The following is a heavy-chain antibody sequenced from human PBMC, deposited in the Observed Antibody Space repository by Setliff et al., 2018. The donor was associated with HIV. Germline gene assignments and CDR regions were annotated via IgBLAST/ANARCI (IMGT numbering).Heavy chain of an antibody. Sequence: PSETLSLTCYVTDDPIGSYYWSWVRQPAGKGLEWIGRIYTSGSTNYNPSLKSRVTMSVDTSKNQFSLKLSSVTAADTAVYYCARDEWLLDWSFDLWGRGTLVTVS. CDR1: DDPIGSYY. V-gene: IGHV4-4*07. CDR2: IYTSGST. D-gene: IGHD3-3*01. CDR3: ARDEWLLDWSFDL. J-gene: IGHJ2*01.